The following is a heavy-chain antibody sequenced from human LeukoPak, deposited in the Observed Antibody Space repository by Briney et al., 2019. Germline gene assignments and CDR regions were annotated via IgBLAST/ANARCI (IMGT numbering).Heavy chain of an antibody. CDR1: GFTFNTYR. J-gene: IGHJ4*02. V-gene: IGHV3-48*01. D-gene: IGHD2-2*01. Sequence: PGGSLRLSCAASGFTFNTYRMNWVRQAPGKGLEWISYISPSTSTKYYADSVKGRFTISRDNSKNTLYLQMNSLRAEDTAVYYCAKFDIVVVPAAIHPFDYWGQGTLVTVSS. CDR2: ISPSTSTK. CDR3: AKFDIVVVPAAIHPFDY.